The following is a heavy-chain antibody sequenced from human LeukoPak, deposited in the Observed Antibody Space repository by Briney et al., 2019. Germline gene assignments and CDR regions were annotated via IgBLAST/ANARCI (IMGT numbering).Heavy chain of an antibody. CDR1: GFTFDDYA. CDR3: AKDEGAAADWDYYYYGMDV. CDR2: ISWNSGSI. D-gene: IGHD6-13*01. V-gene: IGHV3-9*01. Sequence: PGRSLRLSCAASGFTFDDYAMHWVRQAPGKGLEWVSGISWNSGSIGYADSVKGRFTISRDNAKNSLYLQMNSLRAEDTALYYCAKDEGAAADWDYYYYGMDVWGQGTTVTVSS. J-gene: IGHJ6*02.